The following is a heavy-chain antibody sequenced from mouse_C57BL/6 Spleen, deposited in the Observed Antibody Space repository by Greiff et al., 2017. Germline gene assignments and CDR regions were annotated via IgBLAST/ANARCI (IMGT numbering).Heavy chain of an antibody. CDR3: ARSTVVAVDY. CDR1: GYSFTDYN. V-gene: IGHV1-39*01. CDR2: INPNDGTT. D-gene: IGHD1-1*01. J-gene: IGHJ2*01. Sequence: EVKLQESGPELVKPGASVKISCKASGYSFTDYNMNWVKQSNGKSLEWIGVINPNDGTTSCNQKFKGKATLTVDQSSSTAYMQLNSLTSEDSAVYYCARSTVVAVDYWGQGTTLTVSS.